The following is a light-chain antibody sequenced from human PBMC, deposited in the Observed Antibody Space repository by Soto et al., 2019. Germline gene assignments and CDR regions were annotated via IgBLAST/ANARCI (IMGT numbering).Light chain of an antibody. CDR2: EAS. V-gene: IGKV3-11*01. CDR1: QSVRSH. J-gene: IGKJ5*01. CDR3: QQRSDWPIT. Sequence: EIVLTQSPATLSLSPGERATLSCRGSQSVRSHLVWYQQKPGQAPRLLIYEASNRATGIPARFSGSGSGTDFTLTISSLEPEDFAVYYCQQRSDWPITLGQGTRLEN.